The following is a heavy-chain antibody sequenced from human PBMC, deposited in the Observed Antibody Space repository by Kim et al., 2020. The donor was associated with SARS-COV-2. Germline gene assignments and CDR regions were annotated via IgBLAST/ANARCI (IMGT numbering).Heavy chain of an antibody. D-gene: IGHD2-21*02. J-gene: IGHJ4*02. V-gene: IGHV3-30*04. CDR3: ARGAVTAFDY. CDR1: GFTFSSYA. Sequence: GGSLRLSCAASGFTFSSYAMHWVRQAPGKGLEWVAVISYDGSNKYYVDSVKGRFTISRDNSKNTLYLQMNSLRAEDTAVYYCARGAVTAFDYWGQGTLVTVSS. CDR2: ISYDGSNK.